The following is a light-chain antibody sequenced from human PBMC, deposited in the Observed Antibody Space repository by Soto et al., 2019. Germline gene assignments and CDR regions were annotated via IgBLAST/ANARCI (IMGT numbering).Light chain of an antibody. J-gene: IGLJ2*01. V-gene: IGLV1-40*01. CDR1: SSNIGAGYD. CDR2: GNS. CDR3: QSYDSSLSGYVV. Sequence: QSVLTQPPSVSGAPGQRVTISCTGSSSNIGAGYDVHWYQPLPGTAPKLLIYGNSNRPSGVPDPFSGSKSGTSASLAITGLQAEDEADYYCQSYDSSLSGYVVFGGGTKLTV.